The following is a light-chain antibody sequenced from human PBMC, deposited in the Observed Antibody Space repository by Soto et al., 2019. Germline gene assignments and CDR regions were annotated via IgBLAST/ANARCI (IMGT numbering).Light chain of an antibody. CDR3: QQRSNWPMT. V-gene: IGKV3-11*01. J-gene: IGKJ5*01. CDR1: QTVSSY. CDR2: EAS. Sequence: IQFAHSSTTLSLSPLQSATLSYRASQTVSSYLLWYQQKPGQAPRLLIYEASTRATGVPARFTGSGSETDFTLTISSLEPEDFAVYYCQQRSNWPMTFGQGTRLEIK.